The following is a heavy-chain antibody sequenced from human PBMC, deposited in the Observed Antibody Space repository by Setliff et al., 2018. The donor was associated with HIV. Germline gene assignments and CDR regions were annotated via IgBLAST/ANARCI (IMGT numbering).Heavy chain of an antibody. CDR3: ARVKRDVPPSY. CDR2: IHSSGNII. J-gene: IGHJ4*02. CDR1: GFTLTTFS. D-gene: IGHD6-6*01. V-gene: IGHV3-48*01. Sequence: PGGSLRLSCAVSGFTLTTFSMIWVRQAPGKGLEWLSYIHSSGNIINYADSVKGRFTISKDDTKNSLYLQMSSLGVEDTAVYYCARVKRDVPPSYWGQGTLVTVSS.